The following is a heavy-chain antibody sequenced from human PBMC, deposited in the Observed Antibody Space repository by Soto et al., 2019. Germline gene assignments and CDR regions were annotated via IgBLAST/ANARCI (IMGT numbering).Heavy chain of an antibody. J-gene: IGHJ6*02. Sequence: QVQLVESGGGVVQPGRSLRLPCAASGFNISNYGFHWVRQAPGKGLEWVAVISYDGSNKYYADFVKGRFTISRDNSKNTLYLQMNSLGAEDTAVFYCATPAGLAPAHYYGMDVWGQGTTVTVSS. V-gene: IGHV3-30*03. CDR3: ATPAGLAPAHYYGMDV. CDR2: ISYDGSNK. CDR1: GFNISNYG. D-gene: IGHD2-2*01.